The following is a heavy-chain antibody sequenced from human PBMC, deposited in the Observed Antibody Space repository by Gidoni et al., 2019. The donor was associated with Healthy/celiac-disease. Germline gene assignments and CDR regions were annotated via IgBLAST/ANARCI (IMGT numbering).Heavy chain of an antibody. V-gene: IGHV3-23*01. CDR2: ISGSGGRT. CDR1: GFTFSSYA. CDR3: AKEFSTTVTTPSDY. J-gene: IGHJ4*02. Sequence: EVQLLASGGGLVQPGGSLRLSCAASGFTFSSYAMSWVRQAPGKGLEWVAAISGSGGRTYYADAVKGRFTISRDNSKNTLYLQMNSLRAEDTAVYYCAKEFSTTVTTPSDYLGQGTLVTVSS. D-gene: IGHD4-17*01.